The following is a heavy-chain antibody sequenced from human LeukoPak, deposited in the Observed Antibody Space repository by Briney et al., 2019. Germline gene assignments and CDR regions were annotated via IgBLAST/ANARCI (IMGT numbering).Heavy chain of an antibody. D-gene: IGHD6-19*01. Sequence: ASVKVSRKASGYTFTSYYMHWVRQAPGQGLEWMGIINPSGGSTSYAQKFQGRVTMTRDTSTSTVYMELSSLRSEDTAVYYCAAIYSAVAYLRALDYWGQGTLVTVSS. CDR1: GYTFTSYY. CDR3: AAIYSAVAYLRALDY. J-gene: IGHJ4*02. V-gene: IGHV1-46*01. CDR2: INPSGGST.